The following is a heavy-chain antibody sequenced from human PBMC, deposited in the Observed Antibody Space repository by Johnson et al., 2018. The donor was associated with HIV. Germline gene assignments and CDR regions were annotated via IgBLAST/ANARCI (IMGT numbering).Heavy chain of an antibody. CDR3: ARDPGSITLVRGDAFDI. CDR1: GFTFSSYG. CDR2: IWYDGSNK. D-gene: IGHD3-10*01. Sequence: QVQLVESGGGVVQPGRSLRLSCAASGFTFSSYGMHWVRQAPGKGLEWVAVIWYDGSNKYYADSVKGRFTISRDTSKNTLFLQMNSLRAEDTALYYCARDPGSITLVRGDAFDIWGQGTVVTISS. V-gene: IGHV3-33*01. J-gene: IGHJ3*02.